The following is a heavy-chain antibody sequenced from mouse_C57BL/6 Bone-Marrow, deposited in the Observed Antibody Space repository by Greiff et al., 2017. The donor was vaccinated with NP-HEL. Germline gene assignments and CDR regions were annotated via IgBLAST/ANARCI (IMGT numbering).Heavy chain of an antibody. Sequence: DVHLVESGGGLVKPGGSLKLSCAASGFTFSSYAMSWVRQTPEKRLEWVATISDGGSYTYYPDNVKGRFTISRDNAKNNLYLQMSHLKSEDTAMYYCARNHRDSSGYVWFAYWGQGTLVTVSA. J-gene: IGHJ3*01. D-gene: IGHD3-2*02. CDR1: GFTFSSYA. CDR2: ISDGGSYT. V-gene: IGHV5-4*01. CDR3: ARNHRDSSGYVWFAY.